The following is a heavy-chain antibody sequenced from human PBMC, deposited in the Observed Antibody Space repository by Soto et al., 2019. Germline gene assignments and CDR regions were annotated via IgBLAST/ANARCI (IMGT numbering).Heavy chain of an antibody. D-gene: IGHD3-9*01. Sequence: GGSLRLSCAASGFTFSSYWMHWVRQAPGKGLVWVSRINSDGSSTSYADSVKGRFTISRDNAKNTLYLQMNSLRAEDTAVYYCARGFLRYFDWLPPSGPVDYWGQGTLVTVSS. V-gene: IGHV3-74*01. CDR3: ARGFLRYFDWLPPSGPVDY. CDR1: GFTFSSYW. CDR2: INSDGSST. J-gene: IGHJ4*02.